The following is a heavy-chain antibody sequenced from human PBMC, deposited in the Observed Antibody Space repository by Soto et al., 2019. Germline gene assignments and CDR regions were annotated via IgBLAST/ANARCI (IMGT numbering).Heavy chain of an antibody. D-gene: IGHD4-17*01. J-gene: IGHJ3*02. CDR3: AKDRAMYGDYSDAFDI. CDR1: GFIFSTYA. Sequence: EVQLLESGGGLVQPGGSLRLSCAASGFIFSTYAMTWVRQSPGKGLEWVSVISGSGGTTYYADSVKGRFTISRDNSKNTLFLQMNSLRAEDTAIYSCAKDRAMYGDYSDAFDIWGQGTTVTVSS. CDR2: ISGSGGTT. V-gene: IGHV3-23*01.